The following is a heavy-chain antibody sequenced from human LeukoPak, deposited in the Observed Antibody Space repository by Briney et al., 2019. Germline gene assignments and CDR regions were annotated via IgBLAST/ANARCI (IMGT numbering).Heavy chain of an antibody. V-gene: IGHV1-69*04. CDR3: ARVMVVAATNYYYGMDV. CDR2: IVPILGIA. CDR1: GGTFSSYA. Sequence: GASVKVSCKASGGTFSSYAISWVRQAPGQGLEWMGRIVPILGIANYAQKFQGRVTITADKSTSTAYMELSSLRSEDTAVYYCARVMVVAATNYYYGMDVWGQGTTVTVSS. J-gene: IGHJ6*02. D-gene: IGHD2-15*01.